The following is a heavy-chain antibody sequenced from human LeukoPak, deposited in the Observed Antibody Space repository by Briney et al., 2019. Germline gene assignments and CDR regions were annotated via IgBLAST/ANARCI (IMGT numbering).Heavy chain of an antibody. V-gene: IGHV4-34*01. D-gene: IGHD5-12*01. CDR2: INHSGST. CDR3: ARGSSGYVY. Sequence: PSETLSLTCAVYGGSFSGYYWGWIRQPPGKGLEWIGEINHSGSTNYNPSLKSRVTISVDTSKNQFSLKLSSVTAADTAVYYCARGSSGYVYWGQGTLVTVSS. J-gene: IGHJ4*02. CDR1: GGSFSGYY.